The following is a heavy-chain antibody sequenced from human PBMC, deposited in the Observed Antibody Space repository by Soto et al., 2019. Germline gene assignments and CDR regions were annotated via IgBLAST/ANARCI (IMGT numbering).Heavy chain of an antibody. J-gene: IGHJ4*02. V-gene: IGHV1-3*05. CDR3: ASSGSYWGIDY. D-gene: IGHD1-26*01. CDR2: INAGNGNT. CDR1: GYTFTSYA. Sequence: QVQLVQSGAEEKKPGASVKVSCKASGYTFTSYAMHWVRQAPGQRLEWMGWINAGNGNTKYSHKFQGRVTITRDTSASTAYMELSSLRSEDTAVYYCASSGSYWGIDYWGQGTLVTVSS.